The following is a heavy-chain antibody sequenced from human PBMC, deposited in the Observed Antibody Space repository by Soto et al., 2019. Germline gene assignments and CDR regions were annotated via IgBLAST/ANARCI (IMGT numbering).Heavy chain of an antibody. CDR2: VSGSGGSS. J-gene: IGHJ3*01. V-gene: IGHV3-23*01. Sequence: EVQLLESGGGLVQPGGSLRLPCAASGFIFTNYALSWVRQAPGKGLEWVAGVSGSGGSSYYADSVKARFTVSRDNSRSTLYLQMSSLRAEDSAIYYCAKDADNDDYGVFDVWGQGTLVTVSS. D-gene: IGHD4-17*01. CDR3: AKDADNDDYGVFDV. CDR1: GFIFTNYA.